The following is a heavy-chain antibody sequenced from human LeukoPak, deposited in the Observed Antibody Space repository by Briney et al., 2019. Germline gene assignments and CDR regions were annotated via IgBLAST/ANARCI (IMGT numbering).Heavy chain of an antibody. CDR1: GYTFTSYY. D-gene: IGHD6-13*01. CDR3: ALAAAGTAYFDY. Sequence: ASVKVSCNASGYTFTSYYMHWVRQAPGQGLEWRGMINPRGGSTSYAQKFQGRVTMTRDTSTSTVYMELSSLRSEDTDVSYCALAAAGTAYFDYWGQGTLVTVSS. V-gene: IGHV1-46*03. J-gene: IGHJ4*02. CDR2: INPRGGST.